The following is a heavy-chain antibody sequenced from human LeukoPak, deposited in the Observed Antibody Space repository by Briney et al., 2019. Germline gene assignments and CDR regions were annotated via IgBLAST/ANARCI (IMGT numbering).Heavy chain of an antibody. CDR3: ARDANKKNYFDC. Sequence: QPGGSLRLSCAASGFTVSSSYMNWVRQAPGKGLGWVSVIYTGGSTYYADSVKGRFTISRDNSKNTLYLQMNSLRAEDTAVYYCARDANKKNYFDCWDQGTLVTVSS. V-gene: IGHV3-53*01. CDR2: IYTGGST. D-gene: IGHD2/OR15-2a*01. J-gene: IGHJ4*02. CDR1: GFTVSSSY.